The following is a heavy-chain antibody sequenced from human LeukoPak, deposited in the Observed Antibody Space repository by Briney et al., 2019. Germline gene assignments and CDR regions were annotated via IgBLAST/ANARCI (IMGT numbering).Heavy chain of an antibody. Sequence: SETLSLTCTVSGGSISSYYWGWIRQPPGKGLEWIGSIYYSGSTYYNPSLKSRVTISVDTSKNQFSLKLSSVTAADTAVYYCARIVGATYDGGDYFDYWGQGTLVTVSS. CDR2: IYYSGST. CDR3: ARIVGATYDGGDYFDY. D-gene: IGHD1-26*01. J-gene: IGHJ4*02. V-gene: IGHV4-39*01. CDR1: GGSISSYY.